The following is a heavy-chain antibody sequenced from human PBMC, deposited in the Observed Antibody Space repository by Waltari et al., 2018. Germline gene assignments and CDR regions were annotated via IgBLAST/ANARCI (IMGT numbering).Heavy chain of an antibody. J-gene: IGHJ6*02. CDR2: IYHSGST. CDR3: ARAVPTQDLRFLEWSKSRLGMDV. V-gene: IGHV4-38-2*01. Sequence: QVQLQESGPGLVKPSETLSLTCAVSGYSISSGYYWGWIRQPPGKGLEWIGSIYHSGSTYYNPSLKSRVTISVDTSKNQFSLKLSSVTAADTAVYYCARAVPTQDLRFLEWSKSRLGMDVWGQGTTVTVSS. CDR1: GYSISSGYY. D-gene: IGHD3-3*01.